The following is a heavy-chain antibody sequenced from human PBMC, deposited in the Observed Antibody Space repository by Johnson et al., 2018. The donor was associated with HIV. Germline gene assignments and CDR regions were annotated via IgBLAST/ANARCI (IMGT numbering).Heavy chain of an antibody. Sequence: VQLVESGGGLVQPGGSLRLSCAASGFTFSSYWMSWVRQAPGKGLEWVANIKQDGSEKYYVDSVKGRFTISRDNAKNSLYLQMNSLRAEDTALYYCAKDLGRCELTLLDAFDIWGQGTMVTVSS. CDR3: AKDLGRCELTLLDAFDI. D-gene: IGHD1-26*01. J-gene: IGHJ3*02. V-gene: IGHV3-7*03. CDR1: GFTFSSYW. CDR2: IKQDGSEK.